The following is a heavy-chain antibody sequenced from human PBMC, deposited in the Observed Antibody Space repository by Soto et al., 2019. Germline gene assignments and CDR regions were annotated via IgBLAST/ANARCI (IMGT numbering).Heavy chain of an antibody. CDR2: ISSSSSAI. D-gene: IGHD2-2*01. CDR3: ARGMPYCSSTSCYEYYFDC. V-gene: IGHV3-48*01. Sequence: EVQLVESGGGLVQPGGSLRLSCAASGFTFSDYSVNWVRQAPGKGLEWLSYISSSSSAIYYADSVKGRFTISRDNAKNSLYLEMNRLRAEDTAVYYCARGMPYCSSTSCYEYYFDCWGQGTLVTVSS. CDR1: GFTFSDYS. J-gene: IGHJ4*02.